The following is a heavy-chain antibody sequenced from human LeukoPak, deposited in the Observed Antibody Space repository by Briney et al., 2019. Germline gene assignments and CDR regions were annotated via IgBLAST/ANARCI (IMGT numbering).Heavy chain of an antibody. V-gene: IGHV3-33*01. J-gene: IGHJ4*02. Sequence: GGSLRLSCAASGFTFSSYGMHWVRQAPGKGLEWVAVIWYDGSNKFYADSAKGRFTISIDNSKNTLYLQMNSLRAEDTAVYYCAGNQRYFDYWGQGTLVTVSS. CDR1: GFTFSSYG. D-gene: IGHD1-14*01. CDR3: AGNQRYFDY. CDR2: IWYDGSNK.